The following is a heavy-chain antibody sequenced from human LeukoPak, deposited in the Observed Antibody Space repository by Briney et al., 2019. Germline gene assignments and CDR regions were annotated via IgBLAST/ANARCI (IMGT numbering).Heavy chain of an antibody. CDR2: ISGSGGST. Sequence: GGSLRLSCAASGFTFSSYAMSWVRQAPGKGLERVSAISGSGGSTYYADSVKGRFTISRDNSKNTLYLQMNSLRAGDTAVYYCAKSSYYDSSGFYREYYFDYWGQGTLVPVSS. J-gene: IGHJ4*02. V-gene: IGHV3-23*01. CDR3: AKSSYYDSSGFYREYYFDY. CDR1: GFTFSSYA. D-gene: IGHD3-22*01.